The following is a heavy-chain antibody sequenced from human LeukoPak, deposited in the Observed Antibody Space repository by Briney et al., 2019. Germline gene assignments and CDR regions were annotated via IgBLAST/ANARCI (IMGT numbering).Heavy chain of an antibody. V-gene: IGHV1-2*02. Sequence: GASVKVSCKASGYTFTGYYMHWVRQAPGQGLEWMGWINPNSGGTNYAQKFQGRVTMTRDTSISTAYMELSRLRSDDTAVYYCARSARFGELFYYFDYWGQGTLVTVSS. D-gene: IGHD3-10*02. CDR2: INPNSGGT. J-gene: IGHJ4*02. CDR3: ARSARFGELFYYFDY. CDR1: GYTFTGYY.